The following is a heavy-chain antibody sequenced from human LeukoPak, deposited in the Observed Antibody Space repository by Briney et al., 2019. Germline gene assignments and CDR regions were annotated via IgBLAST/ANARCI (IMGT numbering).Heavy chain of an antibody. J-gene: IGHJ4*02. CDR3: ARDRAPALGRLFDY. CDR2: IYHSGST. D-gene: IGHD5-12*01. CDR1: GVSIRSGGYY. Sequence: SETLSLTCTVSGVSIRSGGYYWSWIRQPPGKGLEWIGYIYHSGSTYYNPSLKSRVTMSVDRSKSQFSLKLTSVTAADTAVYFCARDRAPALGRLFDYWGQGILVTVSS. V-gene: IGHV4-30-2*01.